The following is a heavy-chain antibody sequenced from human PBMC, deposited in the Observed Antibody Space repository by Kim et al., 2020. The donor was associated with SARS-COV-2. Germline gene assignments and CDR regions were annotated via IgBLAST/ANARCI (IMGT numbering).Heavy chain of an antibody. V-gene: IGHV4-34*01. CDR3: ARAPRRVPGYCSGGSCPGGAYYYYMDV. Sequence: SETLSLTCAVYGGSFSGYYWSWIRQPPGKGLEWIGEINHSGSTNYNPSLKSRVTISVDTSKNQFSLKLSSVTAADTAVYYCARAPRRVPGYCSGGSCPGGAYYYYMDVWGKGTTVTVSS. CDR2: INHSGST. D-gene: IGHD2-15*01. J-gene: IGHJ6*03. CDR1: GGSFSGYY.